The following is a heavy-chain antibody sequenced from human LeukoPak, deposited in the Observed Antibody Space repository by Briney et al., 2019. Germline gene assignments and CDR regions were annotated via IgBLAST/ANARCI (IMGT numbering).Heavy chain of an antibody. J-gene: IGHJ6*04. D-gene: IGHD3-10*01. V-gene: IGHV3-30*18. Sequence: QPGGSLRLSCAASGFTFSSYGMHWVRQAPGKGLEWVAVISSDGSNKYYADSVKGRFTISRDNSENTLYLQMNSLRAEDTAVYYCAKDESGSYYLVDYYYYGMDVWGKGTTVTVSS. CDR2: ISSDGSNK. CDR3: AKDESGSYYLVDYYYYGMDV. CDR1: GFTFSSYG.